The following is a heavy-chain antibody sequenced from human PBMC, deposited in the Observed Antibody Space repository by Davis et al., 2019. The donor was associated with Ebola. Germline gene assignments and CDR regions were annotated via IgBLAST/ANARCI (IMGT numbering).Heavy chain of an antibody. CDR1: GFTFSRYW. CDR3: ARDVIPLY. D-gene: IGHD2-21*01. V-gene: IGHV3-7*01. CDR2: IKEDGSGK. Sequence: GESLKISCAASGFTFSRYWMTWVRQAPGKGLEWVANIKEDGSGKYYVDSVKGRFAISRDNAKDSLYLEMNSLGAEDTAVYYCARDVIPLYWSQGTLVTVSS. J-gene: IGHJ4*02.